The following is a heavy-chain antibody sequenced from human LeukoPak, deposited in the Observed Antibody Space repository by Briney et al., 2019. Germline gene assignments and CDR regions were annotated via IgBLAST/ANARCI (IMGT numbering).Heavy chain of an antibody. J-gene: IGHJ4*02. V-gene: IGHV3-23*01. CDR3: AKAMTGYELDC. Sequence: GGSLRLSCAASGFTFSNYAMTWVRQAPGKGLEWVSDINYSGGSTYYADSVKGRFTISRDNSKNTLYLQMNTLRAEDTAIYYCAKAMTGYELDCWGQGTLVTVSS. CDR1: GFTFSNYA. D-gene: IGHD3-9*01. CDR2: INYSGGST.